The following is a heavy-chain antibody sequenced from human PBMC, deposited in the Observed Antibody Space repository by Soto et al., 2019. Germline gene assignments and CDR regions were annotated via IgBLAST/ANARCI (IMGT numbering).Heavy chain of an antibody. V-gene: IGHV4-34*01. CDR3: ARSAGSGIYHYYYYYYYYLAV. D-gene: IGHD3-10*01. CDR1: GGSFSGYY. CDR2: IDHSGST. J-gene: IGHJ6*03. Sequence: SETLSLTCAVYGGSFSGYYWNWIRQPPGKGLELIGEIDHSGSTNYNPSLKSRVTISVDTSKNQFSLKLSSITAADTAVYYCARSAGSGIYHYYYYYYYYLAVWGKGTTVTVSS.